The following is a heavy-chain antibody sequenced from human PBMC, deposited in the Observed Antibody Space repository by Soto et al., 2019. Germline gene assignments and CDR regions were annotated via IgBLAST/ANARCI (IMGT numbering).Heavy chain of an antibody. CDR1: GFTFSSYW. CDR3: AKDSAGTRNFDY. V-gene: IGHV3-9*01. CDR2: ISWNSGSI. J-gene: IGHJ4*02. Sequence: GGSLRLSCAASGFTFSSYWMHWVRQAPGKGLVWVSRISWNSGSIGYADSVKGRFTISRDNAKNSLYLQMNSLRAEDTALYYCAKDSAGTRNFDYWGQGTLVTVSS. D-gene: IGHD1-7*01.